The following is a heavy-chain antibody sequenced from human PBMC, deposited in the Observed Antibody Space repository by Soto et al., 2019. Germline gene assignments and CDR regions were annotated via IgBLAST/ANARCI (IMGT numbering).Heavy chain of an antibody. Sequence: QITLKESGPTLVKPTQTLTLTCTFSGFSLSTSGVGVGWIRQPPGKALEWLALIYWDDDKRYSPSLKSRLTITTDPAKNPVVLTRTHMDPVDTATYYCAHGQLDRGFDYWGQGTLVTVSS. CDR2: IYWDDDK. D-gene: IGHD3-10*01. V-gene: IGHV2-5*02. CDR3: AHGQLDRGFDY. J-gene: IGHJ4*02. CDR1: GFSLSTSGVG.